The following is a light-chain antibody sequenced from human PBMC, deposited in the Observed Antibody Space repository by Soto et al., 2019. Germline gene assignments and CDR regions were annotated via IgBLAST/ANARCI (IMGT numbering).Light chain of an antibody. Sequence: DVQMTQSPSTLSASGGDRVTITCRARRSINRWLAWYQQKPGKAPKLLIYSTSTLQSGVPSRIRGSGYGSDFTLTISSLQPEDFATYYCQQSYITPRTFGQGTKVDIK. CDR3: QQSYITPRT. V-gene: IGKV1-39*01. J-gene: IGKJ1*01. CDR1: RSINRW. CDR2: STS.